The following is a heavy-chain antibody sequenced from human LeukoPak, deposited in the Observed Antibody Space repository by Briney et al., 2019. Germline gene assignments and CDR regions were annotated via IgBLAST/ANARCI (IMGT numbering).Heavy chain of an antibody. CDR1: GFTFDDYG. J-gene: IGHJ4*02. CDR3: ARAYGSAPPYYFDY. CDR2: INWNGGST. Sequence: GGSLRLSCAASGFTFDDYGMSWVRQAPGKGLEWVSGINWNGGSTGYADSVKGRFTIPRDNAKNSLYLQMNSLRAEDTAVYYCARAYGSAPPYYFDYWGQGTLVTVSS. D-gene: IGHD3-10*01. V-gene: IGHV3-20*04.